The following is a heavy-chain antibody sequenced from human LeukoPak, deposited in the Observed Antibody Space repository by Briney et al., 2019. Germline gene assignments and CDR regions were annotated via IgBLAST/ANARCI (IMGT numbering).Heavy chain of an antibody. CDR2: IYSGGST. CDR1: GFTVSSNY. D-gene: IGHD4-17*01. Sequence: GGSLRLSCAASGFTVSSNYMSWVRQAPGKGLEWVSVIYSGGSTYYADPAKGRFTISRDNSKNTLYLQMNSLRAEDTAVYYCARDIYGDYPDYWGQGTLVTVSS. CDR3: ARDIYGDYPDY. J-gene: IGHJ4*02. V-gene: IGHV3-53*01.